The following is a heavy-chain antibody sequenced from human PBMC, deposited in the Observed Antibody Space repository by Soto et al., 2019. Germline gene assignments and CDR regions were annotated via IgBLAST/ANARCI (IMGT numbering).Heavy chain of an antibody. V-gene: IGHV4-30-4*01. CDR3: ARRAYDFWSGPGYYYGMDV. J-gene: IGHJ6*02. Sequence: TSETLSLTCTVSGGSISSGDYYWSWIRQPPGKSLEWIGYIYYSGSTYYNPSLKSRVTISVDTSKNQFSLKLSSVTAADTAVYYCARRAYDFWSGPGYYYGMDVWGQGTTVTVSS. CDR1: GGSISSGDYY. D-gene: IGHD3-3*01. CDR2: IYYSGST.